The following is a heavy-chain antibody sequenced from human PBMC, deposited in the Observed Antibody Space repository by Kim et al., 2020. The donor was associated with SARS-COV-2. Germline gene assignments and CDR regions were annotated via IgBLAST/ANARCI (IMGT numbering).Heavy chain of an antibody. CDR1: NGSISSFY. J-gene: IGHJ4*02. CDR2: ISQSENT. D-gene: IGHD4-4*01. V-gene: IGHV4-59*01. CDR3: ARADYSPPHFDF. Sequence: SETLSLTCTVSNGSISSFYWSWIRQSPGKGLEWIGYISQSENTKYTPSLKSRVSISVDTSKNQFYLKLFSVTAADTAVYYCARADYSPPHFDFWGQGTLVTVSS.